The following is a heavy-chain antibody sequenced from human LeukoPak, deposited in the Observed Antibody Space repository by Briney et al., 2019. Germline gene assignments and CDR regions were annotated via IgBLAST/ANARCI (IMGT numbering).Heavy chain of an antibody. CDR2: IYYSGST. J-gene: IGHJ4*02. Sequence: SETLSLTCTVSGGSISSSSYYWGWIRQPPGKGLEWIGSIYYSGSTYYNPSLKSRVTISVDTSKNQFSLKLSSVTAADTAVYYCAGYNDFWSGHYFDYWGQGTLVTVSS. CDR1: GGSISSSSYY. V-gene: IGHV4-39*07. D-gene: IGHD3-3*01. CDR3: AGYNDFWSGHYFDY.